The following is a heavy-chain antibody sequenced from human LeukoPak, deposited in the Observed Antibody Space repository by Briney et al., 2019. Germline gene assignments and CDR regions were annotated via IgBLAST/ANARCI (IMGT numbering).Heavy chain of an antibody. J-gene: IGHJ5*02. Sequence: PSETLSLTCAVYGGSFSGYYWSWIRQPPGKGLEWIGEINHSGSTNYNPSLKSRVTISVDTSKNQFSLKLSSVTAADTAVYYCARGTQVRGVIIRAWGQGTLVTVSS. CDR1: GGSFSGYY. V-gene: IGHV4-34*01. CDR3: ARGTQVRGVIIRA. D-gene: IGHD3-10*01. CDR2: INHSGST.